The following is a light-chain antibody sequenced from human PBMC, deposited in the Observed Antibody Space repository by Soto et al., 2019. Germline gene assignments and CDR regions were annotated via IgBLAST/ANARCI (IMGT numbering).Light chain of an antibody. CDR1: QSVISS. CDR3: QHYNNWLGT. J-gene: IGKJ4*01. CDR2: GAS. Sequence: EIVVTQSPALLSVSPGERVTLSCRASQSVISSIAWYQQKLGQAPRLLIYGASTRATGIPARFSGSGSGTEFFLTISSLQSEDFAMYYCQHYNNWLGTFGGGTRWISN. V-gene: IGKV3-15*01.